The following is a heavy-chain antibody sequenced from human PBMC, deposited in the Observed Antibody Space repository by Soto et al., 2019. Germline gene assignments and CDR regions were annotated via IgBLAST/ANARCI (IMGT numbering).Heavy chain of an antibody. CDR2: MNPNSGNT. CDR1: GYTFTSYD. V-gene: IGHV1-8*01. D-gene: IGHD3-3*01. Sequence: VKVSCKASGYTFTSYDINWVRRATGQGLEWMGWMNPNSGNTGYAQKFQGRVTMTRNTSISTAYMELSSLRSEDTAVYYCATNYDFWSGYYDYWGQGTLVTVSS. CDR3: ATNYDFWSGYYDY. J-gene: IGHJ4*01.